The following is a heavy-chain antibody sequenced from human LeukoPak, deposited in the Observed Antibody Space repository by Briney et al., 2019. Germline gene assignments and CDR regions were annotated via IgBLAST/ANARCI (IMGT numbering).Heavy chain of an antibody. J-gene: IGHJ5*02. Sequence: GGSLRLCCAASGVTFSSYEMNWVRQAPGKGLEWVSYMSSSGSTIYYADSVKGRFTISRDNAKNSLYLQMNSMRAEYTAVYYCARDLQAPAAIKWFDPGGQGTLVTVSS. V-gene: IGHV3-48*03. CDR3: ARDLQAPAAIKWFDP. CDR1: GVTFSSYE. CDR2: MSSSGSTI. D-gene: IGHD2-2*01.